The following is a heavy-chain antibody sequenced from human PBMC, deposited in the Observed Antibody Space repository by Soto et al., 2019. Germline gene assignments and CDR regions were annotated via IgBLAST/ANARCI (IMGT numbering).Heavy chain of an antibody. J-gene: IGHJ4*02. D-gene: IGHD3-16*01. CDR3: GRDPGLGDGAYDD. Sequence: TLSLTCTVSGFSISSGCYYWSCIRQHPGKDLEWIVYIYYSGSTYYNPSLKIRITISVSKSKNQLSLNLRSVTAADTAVYYFGRDPGLGDGAYDDWGKGTMVTVSS. CDR2: IYYSGST. CDR1: GFSISSGCYY. V-gene: IGHV4-31*03.